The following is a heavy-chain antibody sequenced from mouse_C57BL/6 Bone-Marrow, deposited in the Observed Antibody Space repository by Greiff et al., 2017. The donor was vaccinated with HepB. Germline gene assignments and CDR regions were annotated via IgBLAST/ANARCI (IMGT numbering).Heavy chain of an antibody. D-gene: IGHD2-2*01. Sequence: EVQLQQSGAELVRPGASVKLSCTASGFNIKDDYMHWVKQRPGQGLEWIGWIDPENGDTEYASKFQGKATITADTSSNTAYLQLSSLTSEDTAVYYYTTGGYYDAMDDWGQGTSVTVSS. CDR3: TTGGYYDAMDD. CDR2: IDPENGDT. J-gene: IGHJ4*01. CDR1: GFNIKDDY. V-gene: IGHV14-4*01.